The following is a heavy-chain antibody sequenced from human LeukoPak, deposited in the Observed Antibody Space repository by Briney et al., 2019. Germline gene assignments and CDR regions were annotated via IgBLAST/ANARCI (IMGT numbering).Heavy chain of an antibody. Sequence: GGSLRLPCAASGFTFISYWMNWVRQAPGKGLEWVANIKQNGSEKYYVDSVKGRFTLSRDNAKNSLYLQMNSLRAEDTAVYYCARERYDAFDIWGQGTMVTVSS. CDR2: IKQNGSEK. V-gene: IGHV3-7*04. CDR3: ARERYDAFDI. CDR1: GFTFISYW. D-gene: IGHD4-17*01. J-gene: IGHJ3*02.